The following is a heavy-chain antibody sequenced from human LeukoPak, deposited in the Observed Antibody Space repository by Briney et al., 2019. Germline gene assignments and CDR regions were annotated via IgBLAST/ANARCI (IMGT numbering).Heavy chain of an antibody. D-gene: IGHD2-15*01. V-gene: IGHV3-23*01. CDR1: GFTFSSYA. CDR2: ISGSGGST. CDR3: AKAVRDIVVVVAAKY. Sequence: GGSLRLSCAASGFTFSSYAMSWVRQAPGKGLEWGSAISGSGGSTYYADSVKGRFTISRDNSKNTLYLQMNSLRAEDTAVYYCAKAVRDIVVVVAAKYWGQGTLVTVSS. J-gene: IGHJ4*02.